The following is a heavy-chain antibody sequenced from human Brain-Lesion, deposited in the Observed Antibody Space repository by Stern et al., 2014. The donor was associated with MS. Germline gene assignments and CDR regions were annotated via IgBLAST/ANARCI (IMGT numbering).Heavy chain of an antibody. V-gene: IGHV1-2*04. CDR1: GYTLTGYY. D-gene: IGHD3-22*01. Sequence: VQLVESGAEVKKPGASVKVSCKVSGYTLTGYYMHLVRQAPGQGLERMGGINPKSGGTNYAQKFQGWATMTRDTSIKTAYMVLTKMKSADTAVYYCARYCYDSTGYNDFWGQGTLVTVSS. CDR3: ARYCYDSTGYNDF. J-gene: IGHJ4*02. CDR2: INPKSGGT.